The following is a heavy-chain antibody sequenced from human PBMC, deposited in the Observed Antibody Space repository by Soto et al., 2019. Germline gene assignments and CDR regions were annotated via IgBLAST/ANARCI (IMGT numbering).Heavy chain of an antibody. Sequence: QVQLVQSGAEVKKPGSSVKVSCKASGGTFSSYAISWVRQAPGQGLEWMGGIIPIFGTANYAQKFQGRVTIPADESTSTAYMELSSLRSEDTAVYYCASRRTIFGVVINPFDYWGQGTLVTVSS. CDR1: GGTFSSYA. J-gene: IGHJ4*02. V-gene: IGHV1-69*12. CDR2: IIPIFGTA. D-gene: IGHD3-3*01. CDR3: ASRRTIFGVVINPFDY.